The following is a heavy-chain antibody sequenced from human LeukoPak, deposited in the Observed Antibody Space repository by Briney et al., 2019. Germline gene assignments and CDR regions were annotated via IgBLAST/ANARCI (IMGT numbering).Heavy chain of an antibody. J-gene: IGHJ6*04. CDR3: ARDGDYYGSGSYYYGMDV. V-gene: IGHV4-31*03. CDR2: IYYSGST. D-gene: IGHD3-10*01. CDR1: GGSINSGGYY. Sequence: PSETLSLTCTVSGGSINSGGYYWSWIRQHPGKGLEWIGYIYYSGSTYYNPSLKSRVTISVDTSKNQFSLKLSSVTAADTAVYYCARDGDYYGSGSYYYGMDVWGKGTTVTVSS.